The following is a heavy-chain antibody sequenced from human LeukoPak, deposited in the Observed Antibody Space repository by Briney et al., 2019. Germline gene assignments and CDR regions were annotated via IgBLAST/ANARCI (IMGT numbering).Heavy chain of an antibody. CDR2: INWNGDYI. CDR3: ARGLMGGYPRFDH. CDR1: GFTFDDYD. J-gene: IGHJ4*02. V-gene: IGHV3-20*04. D-gene: IGHD2-8*01. Sequence: PGGSLRLSCAASGFTFDDYDMSWVLQAPGKGLEWVSNINWNGDYIGYAESVKGRFTISRDNAKNSLYLQMNSLRAEDTAVYYCARGLMGGYPRFDHWGQGTLVTVSS.